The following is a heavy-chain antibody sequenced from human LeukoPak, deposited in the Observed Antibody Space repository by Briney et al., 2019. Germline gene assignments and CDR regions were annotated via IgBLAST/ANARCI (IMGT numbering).Heavy chain of an antibody. D-gene: IGHD1-26*01. CDR3: ARVGVLNWFDP. CDR1: GGSISSSPYY. V-gene: IGHV4-39*01. CDR2: IYYSGSI. J-gene: IGHJ5*02. Sequence: SETLSLTCTVSGGSISSSPYYWGWIRQAPGKGLEWIGNIYYSGSIFYNPSLKSRVTISVDTSKNQFSLKLSSVTAADTAVYYCARVGVLNWFDPWGQGTPVTVSS.